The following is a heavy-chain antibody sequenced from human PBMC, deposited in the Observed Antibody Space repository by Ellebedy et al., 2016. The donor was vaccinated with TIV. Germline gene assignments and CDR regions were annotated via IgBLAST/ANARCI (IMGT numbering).Heavy chain of an antibody. Sequence: GESLKISXAASGFTFGDYNMHWVRQPPGEGLESVCIIAWDGSSSRCADSVKGRFTISSDNRENSLFLQMHSLRTEDTALYYCAKDAPNGSIDNWGQGTLVTVSS. V-gene: IGHV3-43*01. CDR3: AKDAPNGSIDN. CDR2: IAWDGSSS. D-gene: IGHD6-13*01. CDR1: GFTFGDYN. J-gene: IGHJ4*02.